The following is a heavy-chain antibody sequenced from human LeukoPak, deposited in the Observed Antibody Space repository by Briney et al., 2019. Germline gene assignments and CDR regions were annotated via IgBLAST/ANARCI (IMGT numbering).Heavy chain of an antibody. V-gene: IGHV3-48*01. CDR2: ISSSSSTI. Sequence: QPGGSLRLSCAASGFTFSSYSMNWVRQAPGKGLEWISYISSSSSTIYYADSVKGRFTISRDNAKNSLYLQMNSLRAEDTAVYYCASNLYTYPHCTNGVCYIPWGQGTLVTVSS. CDR1: GFTFSSYS. CDR3: ASNLYTYPHCTNGVCYIP. J-gene: IGHJ5*02. D-gene: IGHD2-8*01.